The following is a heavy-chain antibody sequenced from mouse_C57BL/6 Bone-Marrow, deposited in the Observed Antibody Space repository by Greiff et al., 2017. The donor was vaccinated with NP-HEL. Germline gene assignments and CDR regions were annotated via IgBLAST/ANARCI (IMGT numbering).Heavy chain of an antibody. D-gene: IGHD2-5*01. CDR2: IDPSDSET. CDR1: GYTFTSYW. V-gene: IGHV1-52*01. CDR3: ARAGSNYLYWYFDV. Sequence: VQLQQPGAELVRPGSSVKLSCKASGYTFTSYWMHWVKQRPIQGLEWIGNIDPSDSETHYNQKFKDKATLTVDKSSSTAYMQLSSLTSEDSAVYYCARAGSNYLYWYFDVWGTGTTVTVSS. J-gene: IGHJ1*03.